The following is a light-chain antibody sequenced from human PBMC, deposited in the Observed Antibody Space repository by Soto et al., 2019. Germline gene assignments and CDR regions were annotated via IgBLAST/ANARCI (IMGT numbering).Light chain of an antibody. CDR2: TTS. Sequence: DIQMTQSPSSLSASVGDRVTITCRASQAINIYLAWYQHKPGKVPELLIYTTSTLQSGVPSRFSGSGSGTVFTLTISSLQPEDVGTYYCQNYNSGPRTFGQGTNVEIK. CDR3: QNYNSGPRT. J-gene: IGKJ1*01. V-gene: IGKV1-27*01. CDR1: QAINIY.